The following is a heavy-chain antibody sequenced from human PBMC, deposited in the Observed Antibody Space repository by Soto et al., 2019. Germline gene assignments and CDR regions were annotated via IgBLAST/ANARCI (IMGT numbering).Heavy chain of an antibody. CDR3: ATGTPNFGAAVDH. CDR2: IIPMFATA. Sequence: QMQLVQSGAEVKKPGSSVKVSCKASGGTFSTYAISWVRQAPGQGLEWMGRIIPMFATANYAQKFQGRVTITADDFTNTVYMEVSSLRSEDTAVYYCATGTPNFGAAVDHWGQGTLVTVSS. J-gene: IGHJ4*02. CDR1: GGTFSTYA. V-gene: IGHV1-69*01. D-gene: IGHD3-16*01.